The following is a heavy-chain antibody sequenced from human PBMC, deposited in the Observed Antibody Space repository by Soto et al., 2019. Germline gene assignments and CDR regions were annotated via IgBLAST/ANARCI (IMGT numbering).Heavy chain of an antibody. J-gene: IGHJ6*02. CDR2: IYYSGTT. CDR1: GDSISSYY. V-gene: IGHV4-59*08. D-gene: IGHD2-2*01. CDR3: ARQSSSTWKNHLYYYGLDV. Sequence: SETLSFTCSVSGDSISSYYWSWIRQPPGKGLEWIGHIYYSGTTNYNPSLKSRVTISVDTSKNQFSLMLTSVTAADTAVYYCARQSSSTWKNHLYYYGLDVWGQGTTVTVSS.